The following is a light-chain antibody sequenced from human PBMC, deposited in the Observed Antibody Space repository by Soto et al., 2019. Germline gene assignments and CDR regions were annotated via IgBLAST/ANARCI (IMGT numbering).Light chain of an antibody. V-gene: IGKV3-20*01. CDR3: QQCDRSPWT. J-gene: IGKJ1*01. Sequence: VLTQSPGTLSFSAGERATLYCRASQTINSNYLVWFQQKPGQAPRLLIYGASSRATGIPDRFSGSGSGTDFTLTISSLEPEDFAVYYCQQCDRSPWTFGQGTKV. CDR2: GAS. CDR1: QTINSNY.